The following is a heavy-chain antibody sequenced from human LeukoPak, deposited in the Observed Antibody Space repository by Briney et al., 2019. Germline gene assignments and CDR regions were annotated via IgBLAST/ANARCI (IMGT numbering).Heavy chain of an antibody. D-gene: IGHD2-2*01. CDR3: ARGGYCSSTSCYESAEYFQH. V-gene: IGHV1-69*04. CDR2: IIPILGIA. J-gene: IGHJ1*01. Sequence: SVKVSCKASGGTFSSYAISWVRQAPGQGLEWMGRIIPILGIANYAQKFQGRVTITADKSTSTAYMELSSLRSEDTAVYYCARGGYCSSTSCYESAEYFQHWGQGTLVTVSS. CDR1: GGTFSSYA.